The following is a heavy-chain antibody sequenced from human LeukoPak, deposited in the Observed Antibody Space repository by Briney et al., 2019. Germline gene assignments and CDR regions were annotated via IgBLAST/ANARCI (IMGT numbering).Heavy chain of an antibody. D-gene: IGHD3-22*01. CDR3: AKDGRDSSGYRFDY. CDR1: GFTFSPYA. CDR2: ISAGGTA. J-gene: IGHJ4*02. V-gene: IGHV3-23*01. Sequence: SGGSLRLSCAASGFTFSPYAMSWVRQAPGKGLEWVSAISAGGTAYYADSVKGRFTISRDNSKNTLYLQMNNLRAEDTAVYYCAKDGRDSSGYRFDYWGQGTLVTVSS.